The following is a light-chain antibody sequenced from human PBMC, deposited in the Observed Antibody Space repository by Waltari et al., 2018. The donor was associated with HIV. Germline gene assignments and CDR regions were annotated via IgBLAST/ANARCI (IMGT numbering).Light chain of an antibody. Sequence: QLVLTQSPSASASLGASVKLTCTLSSGHSSYAIAWHQQQPEKGPRSLMKLTSDVSNSKGDGIPARFAGSSSGAERYLTISSLQSEDEADYYCQTGVFGTGTKVTVL. V-gene: IGLV4-69*01. CDR2: LTSDVSN. J-gene: IGLJ1*01. CDR3: QTGV. CDR1: SGHSSYA.